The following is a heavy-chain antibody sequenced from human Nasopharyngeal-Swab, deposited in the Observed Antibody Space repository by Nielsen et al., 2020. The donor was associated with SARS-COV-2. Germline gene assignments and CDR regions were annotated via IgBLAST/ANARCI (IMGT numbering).Heavy chain of an antibody. CDR3: ARDGEGISLDY. Sequence: WIRQPPGKGLEWVAVIPYDGSNKYYADSVKGRFTISRDSSKNTLYLQMNSLRAEDTAVYYCARDGEGISLDYWGQGTLVTVSS. D-gene: IGHD3-10*01. V-gene: IGHV3-30*04. CDR2: IPYDGSNK. J-gene: IGHJ4*02.